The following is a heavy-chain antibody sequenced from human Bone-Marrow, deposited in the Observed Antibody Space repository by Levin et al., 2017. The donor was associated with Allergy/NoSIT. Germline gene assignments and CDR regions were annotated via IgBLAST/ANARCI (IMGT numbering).Heavy chain of an antibody. Sequence: GGSLRLSCKASGFTFTSSAVQWVRQARGQRLEWIGWIVVGSGNTNYAQKFQERVTITRDMSTSTAYMELSSLRSEDTAVYYCAAGAGITGTPRSWDNWFDPWGQGTLVTVSS. V-gene: IGHV1-58*01. CDR3: AAGAGITGTPRSWDNWFDP. CDR2: IVVGSGNT. D-gene: IGHD1-20*01. CDR1: GFTFTSSA. J-gene: IGHJ5*02.